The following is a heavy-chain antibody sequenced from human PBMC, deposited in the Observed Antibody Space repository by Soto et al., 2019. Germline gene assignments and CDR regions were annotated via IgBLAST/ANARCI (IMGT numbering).Heavy chain of an antibody. CDR2: VYYTGSSSTGST. CDR3: VRLTVGDYMFSF. V-gene: IGHV4-39*01. J-gene: IGHJ4*02. CDR1: GASVGDSTYQ. Sequence: SETLSLTCTVSGASVGDSTYQWGWVRQPPGKGLEWLGSVYYTGSSSTGSTYYNPSLRGRVTISVDTSKNQVSLRLSGVTAADTALYHCVRLTVGDYMFSFWGQGTQVTVSS. D-gene: IGHD4-17*01.